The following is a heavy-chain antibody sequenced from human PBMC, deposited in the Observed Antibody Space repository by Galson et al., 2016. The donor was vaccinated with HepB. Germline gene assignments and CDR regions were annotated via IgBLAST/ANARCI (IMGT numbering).Heavy chain of an antibody. V-gene: IGHV3-13*01. Sequence: SLRLSCAASGFTFSSYDIHWVRQATGKGLEWVSAIGSAGDTYYPGSVKGRFTISRENAKKSVYLQMNSLRAGDTAVYYCARDRSYYGMDVWGQGTTVTVSS. J-gene: IGHJ6*02. CDR3: ARDRSYYGMDV. CDR1: GFTFSSYD. CDR2: IGSAGDT.